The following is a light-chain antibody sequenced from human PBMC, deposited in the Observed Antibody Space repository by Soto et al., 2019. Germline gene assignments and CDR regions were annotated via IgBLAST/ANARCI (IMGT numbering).Light chain of an antibody. V-gene: IGKV1-5*03. CDR2: KAY. J-gene: IGKJ1*01. CDR3: QQYNSYSPWK. Sequence: DIQRTHSPSTLSGSVVDRFTITCRASQSISSWMAWYQKKPGKAHKRPIYKAYSLESGVPSRLSGSGFGTEFTLTISSLQPDDFATYYCQQYNSYSPWKFGQGTKVDI. CDR1: QSISSW.